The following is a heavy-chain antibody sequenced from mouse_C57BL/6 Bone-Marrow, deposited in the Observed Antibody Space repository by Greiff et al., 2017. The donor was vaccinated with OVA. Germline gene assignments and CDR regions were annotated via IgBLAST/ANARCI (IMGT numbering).Heavy chain of an antibody. Sequence: EVQVVESGGGLVQPGGSLKLSCAASGFTFSDYYMYWVRQTPEKRLEWVAYISNGGGSTYYPDTVKGRFTISRDNAKNTLYLQMSRLKSEDTAMYYCARQGKLGRYFDVWGTGTTVTVSS. CDR2: ISNGGGST. CDR3: ARQGKLGRYFDV. J-gene: IGHJ1*03. D-gene: IGHD4-1*01. CDR1: GFTFSDYY. V-gene: IGHV5-12*01.